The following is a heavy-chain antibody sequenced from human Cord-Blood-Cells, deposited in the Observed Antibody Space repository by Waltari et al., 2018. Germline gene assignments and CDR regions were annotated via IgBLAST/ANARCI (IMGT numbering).Heavy chain of an antibody. D-gene: IGHD6-13*01. Sequence: QVQLQESGPGLVKPSETLSLTCAVSGYSISRGYYWGWIRQPPGKGLEWIGSIYHSGSTYYNPSLKSRVTISVDTSKNKFSLKLSSVTAADTAVYYCARVQLVRGYYFDYWGQGTLVTVSS. CDR1: GYSISRGYY. CDR2: IYHSGST. J-gene: IGHJ4*02. V-gene: IGHV4-38-2*01. CDR3: ARVQLVRGYYFDY.